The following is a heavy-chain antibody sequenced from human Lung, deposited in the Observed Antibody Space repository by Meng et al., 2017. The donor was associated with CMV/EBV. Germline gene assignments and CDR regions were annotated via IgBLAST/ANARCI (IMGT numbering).Heavy chain of an antibody. CDR2: IIPIFGPA. D-gene: IGHD2-2*02. V-gene: IGHV1-69*05. CDR1: A. CDR3: ARIGLCSGTTCYTGDYSSRHFDY. Sequence: AISWVRPAPGQGLEWVGGIIPIFGPANYAQNFQGRITITTDESRSTAYMELSSLRSEDTAVYYCARIGLCSGTTCYTGDYSSRHFDYWGQGTLVTVSS. J-gene: IGHJ4*02.